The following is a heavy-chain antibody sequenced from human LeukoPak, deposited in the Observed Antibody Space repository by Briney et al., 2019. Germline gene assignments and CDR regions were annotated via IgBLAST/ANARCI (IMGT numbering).Heavy chain of an antibody. CDR2: IYTSGST. CDR1: GGSISSYY. J-gene: IGHJ3*02. Sequence: SETLSLTCTVSGGSISSYYWSWIRQPPGKGLEWIGYIYTSGSTNYNPSLKSRVTISVDTSKNQFSLKLSSVTAADTAVYYCARHCSGGSCHSWAFDIWGQGTMVTVSS. D-gene: IGHD2-15*01. CDR3: ARHCSGGSCHSWAFDI. V-gene: IGHV4-4*09.